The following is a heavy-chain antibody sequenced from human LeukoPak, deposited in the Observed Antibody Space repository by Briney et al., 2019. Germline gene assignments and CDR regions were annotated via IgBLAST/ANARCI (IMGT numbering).Heavy chain of an antibody. Sequence: ASVKVSCKASGYTFTSYDINWVRQATGQGLEWMGWMNPNSGNTGYAQKFQGRVTMTRNTSISTAYMELSSLRSDDTAVYYCATDQLLWFGELLNWGQGTLVTVSS. CDR2: MNPNSGNT. CDR3: ATDQLLWFGELLN. V-gene: IGHV1-8*01. J-gene: IGHJ4*02. D-gene: IGHD3-10*01. CDR1: GYTFTSYD.